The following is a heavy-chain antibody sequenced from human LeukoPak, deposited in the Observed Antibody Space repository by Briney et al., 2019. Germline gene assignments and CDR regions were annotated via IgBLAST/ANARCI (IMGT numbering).Heavy chain of an antibody. CDR1: GGTFSSYA. V-gene: IGHV1-69*01. J-gene: IGHJ6*03. CDR2: IIPIFGTA. CDR3: ARDDGLMVYATRYYYYYMDV. D-gene: IGHD2-8*01. Sequence: GASVKVSCKASGGTFSSYAISWVRQAPGQGLEWMGGIIPIFGTANYAQKLQGRVTITADESTSTAYIEQSSLRSEDTAVYYCARDDGLMVYATRYYYYYMDVWGEGTTVTVSS.